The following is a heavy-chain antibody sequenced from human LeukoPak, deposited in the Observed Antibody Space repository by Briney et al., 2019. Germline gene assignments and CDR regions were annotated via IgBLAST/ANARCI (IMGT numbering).Heavy chain of an antibody. D-gene: IGHD2-2*02. CDR1: GYTFTSYG. V-gene: IGHV1-18*01. J-gene: IGHJ4*02. Sequence: AASVKVSCKASGYTFTSYGISWVRQAPGQGLEWMGWISAYNGNTNYAQKLQGRVTMTTDTSTSTAYMELRSLRSDDTAVYYCAREISPCSSTSCYSYIDYWGQGTLVTVSS. CDR2: ISAYNGNT. CDR3: AREISPCSSTSCYSYIDY.